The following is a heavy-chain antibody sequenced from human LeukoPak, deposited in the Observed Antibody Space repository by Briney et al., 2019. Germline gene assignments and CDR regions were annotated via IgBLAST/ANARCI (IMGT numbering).Heavy chain of an antibody. J-gene: IGHJ4*02. CDR3: ARGSSWYGLFDY. CDR2: ISGSTSST. Sequence: PGGSLRLSCEASGSTFSSYAMNWVRQAPGKGLEWVSVISGSTSSTYYADSVKGRFSISRDNSKNTLYLQMNSLRAEDTAVYYCARGSSWYGLFDYWGQGTLVTVSS. V-gene: IGHV3-23*01. CDR1: GSTFSSYA. D-gene: IGHD6-13*01.